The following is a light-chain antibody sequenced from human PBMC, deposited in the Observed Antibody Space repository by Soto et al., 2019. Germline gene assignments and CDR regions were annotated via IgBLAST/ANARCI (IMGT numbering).Light chain of an antibody. CDR1: NSNIDGNT. Sequence: QSVLTQPPSASGTPGQRVTISCSGSNSNIDGNTGNWYQQLPGTAPKLLISRFNQRPSGGADRFSGSKSGSSASLAISGLQYEDEADYYCAACDDRLNAWVFGGGTQLTV. CDR3: AACDDRLNAWV. V-gene: IGLV1-44*01. J-gene: IGLJ3*02. CDR2: RFN.